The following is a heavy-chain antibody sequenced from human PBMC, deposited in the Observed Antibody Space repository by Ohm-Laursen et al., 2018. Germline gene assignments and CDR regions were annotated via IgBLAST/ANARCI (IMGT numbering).Heavy chain of an antibody. CDR1: GFTFSSYG. V-gene: IGHV3-33*06. D-gene: IGHD3-22*01. CDR2: IWHDGSNK. Sequence: SLRLSCAASGFTFSSYGMHWVRQAPGKGLEWVAGIWHDGSNKYYAESVKGRFTISRDNSKNTLYLQMNSLRAEDTAVYYCAKDSGYDSSAKGHWGQGTLVTVSS. J-gene: IGHJ4*02. CDR3: AKDSGYDSSAKGH.